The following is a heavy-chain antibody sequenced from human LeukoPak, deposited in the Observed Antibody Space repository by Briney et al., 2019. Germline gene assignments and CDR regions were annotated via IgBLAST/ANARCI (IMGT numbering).Heavy chain of an antibody. V-gene: IGHV4-38-2*02. J-gene: IGHJ4*02. Sequence: PSETLSLTCTVSGYSISSGYYWGWMRQAPGRGLEWVGSIYHSGSTYYNPSLKSRVTISVDTSKNQFSLKLSSVTAADTAVYYCARGGLSGYYYVAIDYWGQGTLVTVSS. D-gene: IGHD3-22*01. CDR1: GYSISSGYY. CDR2: IYHSGST. CDR3: ARGGLSGYYYVAIDY.